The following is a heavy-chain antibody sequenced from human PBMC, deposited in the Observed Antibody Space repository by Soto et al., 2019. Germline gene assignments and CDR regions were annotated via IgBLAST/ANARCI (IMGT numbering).Heavy chain of an antibody. D-gene: IGHD1-1*01. CDR2: IYTSGST. J-gene: IGHJ4*02. CDR3: ARDRSPYQTGTVDY. Sequence: QVQLQESGPGLVKPSDTLSLTCTVSGGSISSYYWSWIRQPAGKGLEWIGRIYTSGSTNYNPSLKSRVTMSVDTSKNQFSLKLSSVTAADTAVYYCARDRSPYQTGTVDYWGQGTLVTVSS. CDR1: GGSISSYY. V-gene: IGHV4-4*07.